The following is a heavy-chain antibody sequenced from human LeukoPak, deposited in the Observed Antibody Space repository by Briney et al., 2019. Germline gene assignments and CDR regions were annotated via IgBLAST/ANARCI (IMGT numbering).Heavy chain of an antibody. J-gene: IGHJ6*02. CDR3: ARWVGSSSMDV. D-gene: IGHD2-2*01. Sequence: ASVKVSCKASGGTFSSYAISWVRQAPGQGLEWMGRIIPILGIANYAQKFQGRVTITADKSTSTAYMELSSLRSEDTAVYYCARWVGSSSMDVWGQGTTVTVSS. CDR1: GGTFSSYA. CDR2: IIPILGIA. V-gene: IGHV1-69*04.